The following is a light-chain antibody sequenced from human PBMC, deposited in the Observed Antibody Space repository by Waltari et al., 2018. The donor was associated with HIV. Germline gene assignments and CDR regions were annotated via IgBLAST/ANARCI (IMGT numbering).Light chain of an antibody. CDR2: DNT. CDR3: QVWDSSSDHWV. J-gene: IGLJ3*02. CDR1: NNGTKY. Sequence: SHLSTQPPSASVAPGQTAKITCAGNNNGTKYVHWYQQKPGQAPVLVVYDNTDRPSGSLDGCSGSNSGNTATLTISRGEAGDEADYYCQVWDSSSDHWVFGGGTKLTVL. V-gene: IGLV3-21*02.